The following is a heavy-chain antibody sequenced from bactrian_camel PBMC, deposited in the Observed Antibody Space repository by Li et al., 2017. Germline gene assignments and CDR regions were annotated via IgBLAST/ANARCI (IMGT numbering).Heavy chain of an antibody. CDR1: GFTFSAYD. Sequence: HVQLVESGGGLVQPGGSLRLSCATSGFTFSAYDMSWVRQAPGKGLEWVSSIYTGSGNTYYADSVKGRFTISRDSAKNTLYLQLNSLKTEDTAVYYCAKGDAAYYSGSYGNTETFAYWGQGTQVTVS. D-gene: IGHD2*01. CDR3: AKGDAAYYSGSYGNTETFAY. V-gene: IGHV3-2*01. CDR2: IYTGSGNT. J-gene: IGHJ4*01.